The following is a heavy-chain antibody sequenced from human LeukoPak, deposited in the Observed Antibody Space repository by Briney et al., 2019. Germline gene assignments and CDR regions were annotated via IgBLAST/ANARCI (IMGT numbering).Heavy chain of an antibody. J-gene: IGHJ4*02. V-gene: IGHV3-23*01. CDR1: GFTFNNYA. D-gene: IGHD2-15*01. CDR3: AKDQYCSGHSCPHQRGFHY. CDR2: ISNSGGST. Sequence: PGGALRLSCAASGFTFNNYAMTWVRQAPGRGLEWVSTISNSGGSTYYADSVKGRFSISRDNSKNTLYLQMNSLRADDTAVYYCAKDQYCSGHSCPHQRGFHYRGQGTLVTVSS.